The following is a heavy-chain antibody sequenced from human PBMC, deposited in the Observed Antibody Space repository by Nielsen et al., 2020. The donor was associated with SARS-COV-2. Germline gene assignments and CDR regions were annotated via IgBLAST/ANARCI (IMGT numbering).Heavy chain of an antibody. V-gene: IGHV3-9*01. J-gene: IGHJ4*02. CDR3: AKLAYSGSYYEVGDY. CDR1: GFTFDDYA. D-gene: IGHD1-26*01. CDR2: INWNGGSI. Sequence: GGSLRLSCAASGFTFDDYAMHWVRQAPGKGLEWVSGINWNGGSIGYADSVKGRFTISRDNAKNSLYLQMNSLRAEDTALYYCAKLAYSGSYYEVGDYWGQGTLVTVSS.